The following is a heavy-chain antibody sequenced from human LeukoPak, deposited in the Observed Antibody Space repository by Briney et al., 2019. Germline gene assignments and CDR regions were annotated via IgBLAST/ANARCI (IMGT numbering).Heavy chain of an antibody. J-gene: IGHJ4*02. CDR3: AKGYSYAYEY. V-gene: IGHV3-74*03. CDR2: INSDGSSI. D-gene: IGHD5-18*01. Sequence: GGSLRLSCVASGFTFSRYWMHWVRQAPEKGLVWVSRINSDGSSITYADSVKGRFTISRDNSKNTLYLQINSLRAEDTAMYYCAKGYSYAYEYWGQGTLVTVSS. CDR1: GFTFSRYW.